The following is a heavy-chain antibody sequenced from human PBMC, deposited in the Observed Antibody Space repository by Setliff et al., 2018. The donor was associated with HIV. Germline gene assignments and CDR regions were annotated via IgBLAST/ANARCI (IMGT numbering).Heavy chain of an antibody. CDR1: GYTFTSYD. CDR2: ISAYNGNT. D-gene: IGHD5-12*01. Sequence: GASVKVSCKASGYTFTSYDISWVRQAPGQGLEWMGWISAYNGNTNYAQKFQGRVTITADESTSTAYMELSSLRSEDTAVYYCASVEMATISAFDIWGQGTMVTVAS. J-gene: IGHJ3*02. V-gene: IGHV1-18*01. CDR3: ASVEMATISAFDI.